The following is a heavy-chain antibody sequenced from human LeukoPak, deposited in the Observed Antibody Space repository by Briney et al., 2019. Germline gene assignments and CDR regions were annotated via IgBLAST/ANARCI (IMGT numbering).Heavy chain of an antibody. CDR1: GGSISSSSYY. Sequence: SETLSLTCTVSGGSISSSSYYWGWIRQPPGKGMEWIGSIYYSGSTYYNPSLKSRVTISVDTSKNQFSLKLSSVTAADTAVYYCAREGTYYYDSSGYFEFDPWGQGTLVTVSS. J-gene: IGHJ5*02. CDR3: AREGTYYYDSSGYFEFDP. D-gene: IGHD3-22*01. V-gene: IGHV4-39*07. CDR2: IYYSGST.